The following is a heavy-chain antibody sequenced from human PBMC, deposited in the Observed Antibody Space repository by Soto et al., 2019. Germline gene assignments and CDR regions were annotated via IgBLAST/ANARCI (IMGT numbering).Heavy chain of an antibody. CDR1: GGTFSRYA. Sequence: QVQLVQSGAEVKKPGASVKVSCKASGGTFSRYAISWVRQAPGHGLEWMGGIIPIFSTANYAQKFQGRVTITADESTRTAYMELSSLRSEDKAVDYCAVYQDRSTMYGMDVWGQGTTVTASS. CDR2: IIPIFSTA. D-gene: IGHD3-10*01. V-gene: IGHV1-69*01. J-gene: IGHJ6*02. CDR3: AVYQDRSTMYGMDV.